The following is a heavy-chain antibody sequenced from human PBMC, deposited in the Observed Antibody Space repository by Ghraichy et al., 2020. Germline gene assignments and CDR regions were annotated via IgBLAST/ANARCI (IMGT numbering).Heavy chain of an antibody. V-gene: IGHV4-34*01. Sequence: SETLSLTCAVYGGSFSGYYWSWIRQPPGKGLEWIGEINHSGSTNYNPSLKSRVTISVDTSKNQFSLKLSSVTAADTAVYYCARRKYQLPAYNWFDPWGQGTLVTVSS. J-gene: IGHJ5*02. CDR1: GGSFSGYY. D-gene: IGHD2-2*01. CDR3: ARRKYQLPAYNWFDP. CDR2: INHSGST.